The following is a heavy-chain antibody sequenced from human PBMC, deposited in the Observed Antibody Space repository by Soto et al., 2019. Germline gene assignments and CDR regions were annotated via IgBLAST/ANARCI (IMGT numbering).Heavy chain of an antibody. Sequence: GGSLRLSCAASGFTFSSYAMHWVRQAPGKGLEWVAVISYDGSNKYYADSVKGRFTISRDNPKNTLYLQMNSLRAEDTAVYYCARANSPYYYDSSGWDAFDIWGQGTMVTVSS. CDR3: ARANSPYYYDSSGWDAFDI. CDR2: ISYDGSNK. V-gene: IGHV3-30-3*01. J-gene: IGHJ3*02. CDR1: GFTFSSYA. D-gene: IGHD3-22*01.